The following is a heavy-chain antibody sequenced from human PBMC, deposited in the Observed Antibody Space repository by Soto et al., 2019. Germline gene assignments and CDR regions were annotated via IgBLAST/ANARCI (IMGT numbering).Heavy chain of an antibody. CDR3: ARDAKLLDRTWIQPWPPRPYYYYGMDV. Sequence: GASVKVSCKASGYTFTSDGISWVRQAPGQGLEWMGWISAYNGNTNYAQKLQGRVTMTTDTSTSTAYMELRSLRSDDTAVYYCARDAKLLDRTWIQPWPPRPYYYYGMDVWGQGTTVTVSS. D-gene: IGHD5-18*01. V-gene: IGHV1-18*01. J-gene: IGHJ6*02. CDR2: ISAYNGNT. CDR1: GYTFTSDG.